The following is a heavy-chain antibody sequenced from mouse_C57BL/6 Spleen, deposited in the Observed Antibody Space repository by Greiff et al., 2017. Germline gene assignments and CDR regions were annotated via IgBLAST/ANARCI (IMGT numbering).Heavy chain of an antibody. J-gene: IGHJ4*01. CDR1: GFTFSDYG. D-gene: IGHD2-5*01. CDR3: AGNPFYSNDVMDY. CDR2: ISSGSSTI. V-gene: IGHV5-17*01. Sequence: EVQVVESGGGLVKPGGSLKLSCAASGFTFSDYGMHWVRQAPEKGLEWVAYISSGSSTIYYADTVKGRFTISRDNAKNTLFLQMTSLRSEDTAMYYCAGNPFYSNDVMDYWGQGTSVTVSS.